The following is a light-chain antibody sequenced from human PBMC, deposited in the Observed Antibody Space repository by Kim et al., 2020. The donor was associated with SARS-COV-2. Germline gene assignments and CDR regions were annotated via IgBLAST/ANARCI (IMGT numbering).Light chain of an antibody. CDR2: GAS. Sequence: EVVMTQSPAILSVSPGDTATLSCRARQSVSNNLAWYQHKPGQAPRLLFYGASTRATGIPARFSVSGSLTDFTLTVSSLQSEDFAIYYCHQYNDCPPGDTFRQENKLEI. CDR1: QSVSNN. CDR3: HQYNDCPPGDT. V-gene: IGKV3-15*01. J-gene: IGKJ2*01.